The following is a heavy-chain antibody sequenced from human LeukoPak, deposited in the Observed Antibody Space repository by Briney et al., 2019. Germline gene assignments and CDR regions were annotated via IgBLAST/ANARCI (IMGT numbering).Heavy chain of an antibody. V-gene: IGHV3-9*01. CDR2: ISWNSGSI. J-gene: IGHJ5*02. CDR1: GFTFADYA. CDR3: AKDISSGVAAAGTSWFDP. D-gene: IGHD6-13*01. Sequence: GRSLRPSRAASGFTFADYAMHCVRQAPGNGLAWLSGISWNSGSIGYAASVKGRFTISRDNAKNSLYLQMNSLRAEDTALYYCAKDISSGVAAAGTSWFDPWGQGTLVTVSS.